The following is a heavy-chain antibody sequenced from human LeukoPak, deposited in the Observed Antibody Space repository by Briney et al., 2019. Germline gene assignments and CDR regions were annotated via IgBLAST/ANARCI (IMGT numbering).Heavy chain of an antibody. CDR3: ARTLADYGGISYYSDY. D-gene: IGHD4-23*01. CDR1: GYTFTSYG. CDR2: ISAYSGNT. J-gene: IGHJ4*02. Sequence: ASVKVSCKASGYTFTSYGISWVRQAPGQGLEWMGWISAYSGNTNYAQKLQGRVTMTTDTSTSTAYMELRSLRSDDTAVYYCARTLADYGGISYYSDYWGQGTLVTVSS. V-gene: IGHV1-18*01.